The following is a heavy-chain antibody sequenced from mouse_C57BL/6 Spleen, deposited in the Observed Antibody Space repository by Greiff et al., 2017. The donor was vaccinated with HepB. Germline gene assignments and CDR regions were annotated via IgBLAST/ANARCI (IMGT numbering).Heavy chain of an antibody. J-gene: IGHJ1*03. D-gene: IGHD1-1*01. CDR3: AREDYYGSSYWYFDV. Sequence: QVQLQQSGAELVRPGTSVKVSCKASGYAFTNYLIEWVKQRPGQGLEWIGVINPGSGGTNYNEKFKGKATLTADKSSSTAYMQLSSLTSEDSAVYFCAREDYYGSSYWYFDVWGTGTTVTVSS. CDR1: GYAFTNYL. CDR2: INPGSGGT. V-gene: IGHV1-54*01.